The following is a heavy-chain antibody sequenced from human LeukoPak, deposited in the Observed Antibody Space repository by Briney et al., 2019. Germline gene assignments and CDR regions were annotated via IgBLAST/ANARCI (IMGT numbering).Heavy chain of an antibody. Sequence: PGGSLRLSCAASGFTFSSYSMNWVRQAPGKGLEWISYIIGRTGTMYYADSVQGRFTISRDNAKSSLYLQLNSLRDEDTAVYYCARDRSPYTTSAYYLDYWGQGTLVTVSS. J-gene: IGHJ4*02. CDR3: ARDRSPYTTSAYYLDY. CDR2: IIGRTGTM. V-gene: IGHV3-48*02. D-gene: IGHD3-22*01. CDR1: GFTFSSYS.